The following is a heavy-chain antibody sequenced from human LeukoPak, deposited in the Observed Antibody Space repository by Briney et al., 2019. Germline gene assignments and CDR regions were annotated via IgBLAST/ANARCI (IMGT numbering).Heavy chain of an antibody. CDR2: ISYDGSNK. Sequence: GGSLRLSCAASGFTFTSYGMHWVRQAPGKGLEWVAVISYDGSNKYYADSVKGRFTISRDNSKNTLYLQMNSLRAEDTAVYYCAKDDPVSGSYSWGQGTLVTVSS. D-gene: IGHD1-26*01. CDR1: GFTFTSYG. V-gene: IGHV3-30*18. J-gene: IGHJ4*02. CDR3: AKDDPVSGSYS.